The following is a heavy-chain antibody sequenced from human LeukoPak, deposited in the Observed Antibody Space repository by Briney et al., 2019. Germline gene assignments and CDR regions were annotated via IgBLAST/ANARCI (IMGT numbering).Heavy chain of an antibody. V-gene: IGHV3-11*04. D-gene: IGHD6-13*01. Sequence: GGSLRLSCAASGFTFSDYYMSWIRQAPGKGLEWVSYISSSGSTIYYADSVKGRFTISRDNAKNSLYLQMNSLRAEDTAVYYCAKDHWAHSSSWYAPHYFDYWGQGTLVTVSS. J-gene: IGHJ4*02. CDR2: ISSSGSTI. CDR3: AKDHWAHSSSWYAPHYFDY. CDR1: GFTFSDYY.